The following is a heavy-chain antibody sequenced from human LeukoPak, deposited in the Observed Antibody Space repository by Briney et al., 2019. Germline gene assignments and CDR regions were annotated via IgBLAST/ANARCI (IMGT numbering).Heavy chain of an antibody. CDR3: ARDRYSSMWSVFEY. Sequence: GGSLRLSCAASGFTFSSFAMHWVRQSPGKGLEWVAVIWYDGSNKLYADSVKGRFTISRDNSRNTLYLQMNSLSAEDTAVYYCARDRYSSMWSVFEYWAREPWSPSPQ. V-gene: IGHV3-33*01. D-gene: IGHD6-13*01. CDR2: IWYDGSNK. J-gene: IGHJ4*02. CDR1: GFTFSSFA.